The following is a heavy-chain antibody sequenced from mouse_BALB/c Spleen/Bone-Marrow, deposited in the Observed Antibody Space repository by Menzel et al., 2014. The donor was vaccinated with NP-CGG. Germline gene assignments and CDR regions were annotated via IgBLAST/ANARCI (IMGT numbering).Heavy chain of an antibody. J-gene: IGHJ3*01. Sequence: EVMLVESGPGLVKPSQSLSLTCTVTGYSITSDYACNWIRQFPGNKLEWMGYISYSGSTSYNPSLKSRISITRDTSKNQFFLQLNSVTTEDTATYYCARGGARATGWFAYWGQGTLVTVSA. CDR2: ISYSGST. CDR3: ARGGARATGWFAY. D-gene: IGHD3-1*01. V-gene: IGHV3-2*02. CDR1: GYSITSDYA.